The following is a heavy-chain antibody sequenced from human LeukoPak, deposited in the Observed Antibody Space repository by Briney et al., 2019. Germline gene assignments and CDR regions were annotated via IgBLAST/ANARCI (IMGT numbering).Heavy chain of an antibody. D-gene: IGHD3-10*01. CDR2: ISYDGSNK. V-gene: IGHV3-30*04. Sequence: GGSLRLSCAASGFTFSSYAMHWVRQAPGKGLEWVAVISYDGSNKYYADSVKGRFTISRDNPKNTLYLQMNSLRAEDTAVYYCAEFGEFGYWGQGTLVTVSS. J-gene: IGHJ4*02. CDR3: AEFGEFGY. CDR1: GFTFSSYA.